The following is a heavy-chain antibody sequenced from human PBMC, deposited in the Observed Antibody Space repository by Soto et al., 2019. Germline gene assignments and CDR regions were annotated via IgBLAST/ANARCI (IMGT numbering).Heavy chain of an antibody. V-gene: IGHV3-23*01. CDR2: ISGSGGST. J-gene: IGHJ1*01. CDR1: GFTFSSYA. CDR3: AKVPQYSSSLEYFQH. Sequence: HPGGSLRLSCAASGFTFSSYAMSWVRQAPGKGLEWVSAISGSGGSTYYADSVKGRFTISRDNSKNTLYLQMNSLRAEDTAVYYCAKVPQYSSSLEYFQHWGQGTLVTVSS. D-gene: IGHD6-13*01.